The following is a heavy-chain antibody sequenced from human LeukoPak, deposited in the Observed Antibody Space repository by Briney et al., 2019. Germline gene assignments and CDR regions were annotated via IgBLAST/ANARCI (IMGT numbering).Heavy chain of an antibody. CDR3: SGRSGFSSIY. CDR1: GFTFNTHW. V-gene: IGHV3-7*01. J-gene: IGHJ4*02. D-gene: IGHD6-19*01. Sequence: GGSLRLSCAASGFTFNTHWMNWVRQSPRGGLEWVASISPDGSAEYYVDSVKGRFTISRDNAKNLVYLQLSSLRTEDTAVYYCSGRSGFSSIYWGQGTLVTVSS. CDR2: ISPDGSAE.